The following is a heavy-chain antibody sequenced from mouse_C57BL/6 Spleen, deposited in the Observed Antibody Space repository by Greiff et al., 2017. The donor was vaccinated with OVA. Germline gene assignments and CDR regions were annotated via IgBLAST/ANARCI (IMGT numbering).Heavy chain of an antibody. J-gene: IGHJ4*01. CDR2: ISYSGST. CDR1: GYSITRGYD. D-gene: IGHD2-10*01. CDR3: AISPYSYYAMDY. V-gene: IGHV3-1*01. Sequence: EVKLVESGPGMVKPSQSLSLTCTVTGYSITRGYDWHWIRHFPGNKLEWMGYISYSGSTNYNPSLKSRISITHDTSKNHFFLKLNSVTTEDTATYYCAISPYSYYAMDYWGQGTSVTVSS.